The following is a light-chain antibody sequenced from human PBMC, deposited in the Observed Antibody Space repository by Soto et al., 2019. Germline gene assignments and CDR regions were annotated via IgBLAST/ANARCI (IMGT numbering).Light chain of an antibody. CDR3: QQYGSSPLT. CDR1: QSLRNTY. CDR2: GAS. V-gene: IGKV3-20*01. Sequence: EIVLTQSPGTLSLSPGERATLSCRASQSLRNTYLAWYQQKPGRAPRLLIYGASSRATGIPDRFSGSGSGTDFSLTINRLEPEDFAVYYCQQYGSSPLTFGQGTKVEIK. J-gene: IGKJ1*01.